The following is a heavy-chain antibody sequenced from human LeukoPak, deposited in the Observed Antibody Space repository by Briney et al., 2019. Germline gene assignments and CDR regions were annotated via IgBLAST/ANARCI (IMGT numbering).Heavy chain of an antibody. CDR1: GYSISSGYY. CDR3: ARDGEDILSNWFDP. V-gene: IGHV4-38-2*02. J-gene: IGHJ5*02. CDR2: IYHSGST. D-gene: IGHD2/OR15-2a*01. Sequence: SETLSLTCTVSGYSISSGYYWGWIRQPPGKGLEWIGSIYHSGSTYYNPSLKSRVTIDKSKNQFSLRLNSVTAADTAVYYCARDGEDILSNWFDPWGQGILVTVSS.